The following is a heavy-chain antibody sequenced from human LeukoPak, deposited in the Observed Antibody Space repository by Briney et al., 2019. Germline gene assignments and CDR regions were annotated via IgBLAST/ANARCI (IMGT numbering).Heavy chain of an antibody. Sequence: SETLSLTCNVSGYSLNRGYYWGWIRQPPGKGLEWIGSVHHSGTTYYNPSLRSRVTISVDKSKNQISLEVTSVTAADTAVYYCARDWGFGDSEDWFDPWGQGTLVTVSS. CDR3: ARDWGFGDSEDWFDP. D-gene: IGHD4-17*01. CDR2: VHHSGTT. CDR1: GYSLNRGYY. J-gene: IGHJ5*02. V-gene: IGHV4-38-2*02.